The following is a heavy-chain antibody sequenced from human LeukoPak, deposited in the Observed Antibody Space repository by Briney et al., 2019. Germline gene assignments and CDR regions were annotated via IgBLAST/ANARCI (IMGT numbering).Heavy chain of an antibody. V-gene: IGHV1-69*05. CDR2: IIPIFGTA. Sequence: EASVKVSCKASGGTFSSYAITWVRQAPGQGLEWMGRIIPIFGTANYAQKFKGRVTITTDESTSTAYMELSSLRSEDTAVYYCARVRDSSGYYYYDYWGQGTLVTVSS. J-gene: IGHJ4*02. CDR3: ARVRDSSGYYYYDY. CDR1: GGTFSSYA. D-gene: IGHD3-22*01.